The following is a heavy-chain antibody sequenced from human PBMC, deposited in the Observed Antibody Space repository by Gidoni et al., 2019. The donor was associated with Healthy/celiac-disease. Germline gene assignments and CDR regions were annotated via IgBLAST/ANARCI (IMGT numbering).Heavy chain of an antibody. J-gene: IGHJ6*02. CDR1: GFTFSSYA. CDR3: AREWMGYYYYYGMDV. D-gene: IGHD2-2*03. Sequence: QVQLVESGGGVVQPGRSLRLSCAASGFTFSSYAMHWVRQAPGKGLEWVAVISYDGSNKYYADSVKGRFTISRDNSKNTLYLQMNSLRAEDTAVYYCAREWMGYYYYYGMDVWGQGTTVTVSS. V-gene: IGHV3-30*01. CDR2: ISYDGSNK.